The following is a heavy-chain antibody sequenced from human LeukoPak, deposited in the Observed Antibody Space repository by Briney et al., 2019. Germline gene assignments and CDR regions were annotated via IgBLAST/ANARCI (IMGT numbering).Heavy chain of an antibody. CDR2: ISYDGSNK. D-gene: IGHD2-2*01. Sequence: GGSLRLSCAASGFTFSSYAMHWVRQAPGKGLEWVAVISYDGSNKYYADSVKGRFTISRDNSKNTLYLQMNSLRAEDTAAYYCARSCSSTSCSDYWGQGTLVTVSS. V-gene: IGHV3-30-3*01. J-gene: IGHJ4*02. CDR1: GFTFSSYA. CDR3: ARSCSSTSCSDY.